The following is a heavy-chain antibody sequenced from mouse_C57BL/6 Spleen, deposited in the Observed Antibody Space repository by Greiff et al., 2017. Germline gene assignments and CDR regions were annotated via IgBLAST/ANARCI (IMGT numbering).Heavy chain of an antibody. Sequence: EVKLMESGGGLVKPGGSLKLSCAASGFTFSSYAMSWVRQTPEKRLEWVATISDGGSYTYYPDNVKGRFTISRDNAKNHLYLQMSHLKSEDTAMYYCARDKDYYGSRGAMDYWGQGTSVTVSS. CDR1: GFTFSSYA. D-gene: IGHD1-1*01. CDR3: ARDKDYYGSRGAMDY. CDR2: ISDGGSYT. J-gene: IGHJ4*01. V-gene: IGHV5-4*01.